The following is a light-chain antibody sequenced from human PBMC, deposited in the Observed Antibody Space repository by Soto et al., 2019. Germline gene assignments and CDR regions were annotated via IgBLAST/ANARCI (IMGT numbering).Light chain of an antibody. V-gene: IGKV1-33*01. CDR1: HDIKNY. J-gene: IGKJ2*01. CDR3: QQFDFLPPYT. CDR2: DAY. Sequence: DIQLTQSPPSLSASEGDRVTITCQASHDIKNYLNWYQQKPGKAPKLLIYDAYNLERGVPSRFSGSGTGTDFTFTIGSLQPEDVATYYCQQFDFLPPYTFGQGTKVDIK.